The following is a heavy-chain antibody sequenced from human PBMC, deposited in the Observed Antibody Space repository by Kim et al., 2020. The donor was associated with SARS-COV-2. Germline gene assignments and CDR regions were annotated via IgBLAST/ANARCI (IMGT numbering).Heavy chain of an antibody. D-gene: IGHD5-12*01. CDR3: ARGGNSGYDLYN. Sequence: GGSLRLSCEGSGFTFSSYSMNCVRQAPGKGLEWVSAISSGTGYIYDADSVRGRFVISRDNAKNSLYLQMSSLRVEDTAVYYCARGGNSGYDLYNWGPG. CDR1: GFTFSSYS. V-gene: IGHV3-21*01. CDR2: ISSGTGYI. J-gene: IGHJ4*02.